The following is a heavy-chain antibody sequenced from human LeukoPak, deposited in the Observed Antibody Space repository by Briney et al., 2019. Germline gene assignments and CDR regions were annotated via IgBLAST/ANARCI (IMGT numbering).Heavy chain of an antibody. Sequence: PSETLSLTCAVYGGSFSGYYWSWIRQPPGKGLEWIGEINHGGSTNYSPSLKSRVTISLDTSKNQFSLKMTSVTAADTAVYYCPGGIEVPSPPSRYWGQGTLVTVSS. CDR1: GGSFSGYY. J-gene: IGHJ4*02. CDR3: PGGIEVPSPPSRY. V-gene: IGHV4-34*01. CDR2: INHGGST.